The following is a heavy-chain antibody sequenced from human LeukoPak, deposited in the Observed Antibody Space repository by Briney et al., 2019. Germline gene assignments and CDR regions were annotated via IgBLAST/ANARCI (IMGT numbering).Heavy chain of an antibody. CDR2: ISWNSGSI. V-gene: IGHV3-9*01. J-gene: IGHJ3*02. Sequence: PGGSLRLSCAASGFTVSSNYMSWVRQAPGKGLEWVSGISWNSGSIGYADSVKGRFTISRDNAKNSLYLQMNSLRAEDTALYYCAKDGPNDAFDIWGQGTMVTVSS. CDR1: GFTVSSNY. CDR3: AKDGPNDAFDI.